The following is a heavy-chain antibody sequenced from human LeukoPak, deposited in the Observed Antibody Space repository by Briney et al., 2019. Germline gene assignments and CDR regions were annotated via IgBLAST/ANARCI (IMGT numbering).Heavy chain of an antibody. J-gene: IGHJ6*03. CDR2: ISGSGGST. D-gene: IGHD2-15*01. Sequence: GGSLRLSCAASGFTFSSNAMCWVSRDPARKLQGVTAISGSGGSTYYAASVRGRFTISRDNSRNTLYLQLNSLRAADTAVYYCARGDQLGGQGFYYCYYIDVWGKGTTVTISS. V-gene: IGHV3-23*01. CDR1: GFTFSSNA. CDR3: ARGDQLGGQGFYYCYYIDV.